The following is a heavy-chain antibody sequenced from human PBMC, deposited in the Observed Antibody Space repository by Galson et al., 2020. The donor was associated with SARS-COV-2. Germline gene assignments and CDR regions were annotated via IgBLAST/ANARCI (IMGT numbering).Heavy chain of an antibody. CDR2: ISGSGDTT. D-gene: IGHD3-9*01. J-gene: IGHJ4*02. V-gene: IGHV3-23*01. CDR1: GFTFSNYA. CDR3: ARSHDMLAGSLDY. Sequence: TGGSLRLSCAASGFTFSNYAMNWVRQAPGKGLEWVSRISGSGDTTDNADSVKGRFTISRDNSKNTLSLQMNSLRAEDTAIYYCARSHDMLAGSLDYWGQGTLVTVSS.